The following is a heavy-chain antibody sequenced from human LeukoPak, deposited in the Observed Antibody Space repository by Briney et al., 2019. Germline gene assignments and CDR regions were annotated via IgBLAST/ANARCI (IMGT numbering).Heavy chain of an antibody. CDR1: GGSISSSSYY. CDR2: IYYSGST. D-gene: IGHD5-24*01. V-gene: IGHV4-39*01. CDR3: ARTIFDGYNPKGRFDY. Sequence: SETLSLTCTVSGGSISSSSYYWGWIRQPPGKGLEWIGSIYYSGSTYYNPSLKSRVTISVDTSKNQFSLKLSSVTAADTAVYYCARTIFDGYNPKGRFDYWGQGTLVTVSS. J-gene: IGHJ4*02.